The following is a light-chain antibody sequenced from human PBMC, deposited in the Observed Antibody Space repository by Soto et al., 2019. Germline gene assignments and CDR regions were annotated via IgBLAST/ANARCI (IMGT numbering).Light chain of an antibody. CDR1: QSVSSD. J-gene: IGKJ1*01. CDR2: DTS. Sequence: ETVSIQSQATRSLSPGASATLSCKATQSVSSDLAWYQQKTGQAHRLVIFDTSNRATGIPDRFSGSGSGTDFTLTISRLENEDLALYYCQQYHTSPLTFGQGTQVEIK. V-gene: IGKV3-20*01. CDR3: QQYHTSPLT.